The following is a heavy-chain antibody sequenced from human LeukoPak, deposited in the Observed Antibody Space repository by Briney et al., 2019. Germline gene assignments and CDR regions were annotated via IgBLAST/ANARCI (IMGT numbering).Heavy chain of an antibody. CDR3: AKESAFHCFDY. Sequence: PGGSLRLSCAASGFTFRNYGMHWVRQAPGKGLEWMALISFDGSNKYYADSVKGRFTISRDNSKNTLYLQMNSLRAEDTAVYYCAKESAFHCFDYWGQGTLVTVSS. D-gene: IGHD2/OR15-2a*01. J-gene: IGHJ4*02. CDR2: ISFDGSNK. V-gene: IGHV3-30*18. CDR1: GFTFRNYG.